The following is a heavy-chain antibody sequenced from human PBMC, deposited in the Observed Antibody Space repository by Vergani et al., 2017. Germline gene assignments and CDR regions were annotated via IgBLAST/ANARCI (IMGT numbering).Heavy chain of an antibody. J-gene: IGHJ6*03. CDR2: IFSNDEK. V-gene: IGHV2-26*01. D-gene: IGHD6-13*01. Sequence: QVTLKESGPVLVKPTETLTLTCTVSGFSLSNARMGVSWIRQPPGKALEWLAHIFSNDEKSYSTSLKSRLTISKDTSKSQVVLTMTNMDPVDTATYYCARRRQGAAAGPLNYYYMDVWGKGTTVTVSS. CDR1: GFSLSNARMG. CDR3: ARRRQGAAAGPLNYYYMDV.